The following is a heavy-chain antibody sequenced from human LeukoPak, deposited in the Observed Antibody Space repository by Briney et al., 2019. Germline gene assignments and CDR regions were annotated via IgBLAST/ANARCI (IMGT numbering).Heavy chain of an antibody. D-gene: IGHD1-26*01. J-gene: IGHJ4*02. V-gene: IGHV1-2*02. CDR3: ARAGNRGSHDHIGY. CDR2: IHPNSGGT. CDR1: GYTFTGYY. Sequence: ASVKVSCKASGYTFTGYYMHWVRQAPGQGLEWMGWIHPNSGGTNYAQKFQGRVTMTRDTSIRTAYMELSRLRSDDTAVYYCARAGNRGSHDHIGYWGQGTLVTVSS.